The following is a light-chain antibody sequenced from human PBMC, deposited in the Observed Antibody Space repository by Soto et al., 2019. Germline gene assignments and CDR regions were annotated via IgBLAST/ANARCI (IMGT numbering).Light chain of an antibody. V-gene: IGKV3-15*01. CDR3: QQYNNWPPIT. CDR2: GAS. CDR1: QSVSSN. Sequence: EIVMAQSPATLSEYPGERATLSCRVSQSVSSNLAWYQQKPGQAPRLLIYGASTRATGIPARFSGSGSGTEFTLTISSLQSEDFAVYYCQQYNNWPPITFGQGTRLEIK. J-gene: IGKJ5*01.